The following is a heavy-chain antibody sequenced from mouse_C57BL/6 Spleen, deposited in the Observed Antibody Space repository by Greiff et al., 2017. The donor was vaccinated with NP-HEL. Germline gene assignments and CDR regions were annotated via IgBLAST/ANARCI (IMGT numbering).Heavy chain of an antibody. Sequence: EVQGVESGGGLVQPKGSLKLSCAASGFTFNTYAMHWVRQAPGKGLEWVARIRSKSSNYATYYADSVKDRFTISRDDSQSMLYLQMNNLKTEDTAMYYCVRGLGREDYFDYWGQGTTLTVSS. D-gene: IGHD4-1*01. CDR1: GFTFNTYA. J-gene: IGHJ2*01. V-gene: IGHV10-3*01. CDR2: IRSKSSNYAT. CDR3: VRGLGREDYFDY.